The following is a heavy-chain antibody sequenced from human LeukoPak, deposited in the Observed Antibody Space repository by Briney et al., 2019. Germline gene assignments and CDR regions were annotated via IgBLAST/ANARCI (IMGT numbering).Heavy chain of an antibody. J-gene: IGHJ4*02. D-gene: IGHD2-2*01. Sequence: GGSLRLSCAASGFTFSSYWMSWVRQAPGRGLEWVANIKQDGSEKYYVDSVKGRFTISRDNAKNSLYLQMNSLRAEDTAVYYCARDCSSTSCYWTFDYWGQGTLVTVSS. CDR3: ARDCSSTSCYWTFDY. V-gene: IGHV3-7*01. CDR2: IKQDGSEK. CDR1: GFTFSSYW.